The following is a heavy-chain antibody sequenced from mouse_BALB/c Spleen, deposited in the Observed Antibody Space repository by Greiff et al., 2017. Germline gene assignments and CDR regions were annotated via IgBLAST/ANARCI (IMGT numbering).Heavy chain of an antibody. D-gene: IGHD2-4*01. J-gene: IGHJ2*01. CDR1: GYTFTSYW. V-gene: IGHV1S81*02. CDR3: AIYYDYDGWFAY. CDR2: INPSNGRT. Sequence: QVQLQQPGAELVKPGASVKLSCKASGYTFTSYWMHWVKQRPGQGLEWIGEINPSNGRTNYNEKFKSKATLTVDKSSSTAYMQLSSLTSEDSAVYYCAIYYDYDGWFAYWGQGTTLTVSS.